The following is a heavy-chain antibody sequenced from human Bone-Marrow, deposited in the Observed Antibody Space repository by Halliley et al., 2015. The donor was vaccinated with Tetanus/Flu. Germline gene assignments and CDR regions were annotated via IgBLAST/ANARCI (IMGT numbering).Heavy chain of an antibody. Sequence: EWFGYIRHSGRTQDHPPLESRVPISIDTSQKHLSLRLTSVTAADPAVYYCARLPDISGWPFDYWGRGTLVTVSS. CDR3: ARLPDISGWPFDY. V-gene: IGHV4-59*08. D-gene: IGHD6-25*01. CDR2: IRHSGRT. J-gene: IGHJ4*02.